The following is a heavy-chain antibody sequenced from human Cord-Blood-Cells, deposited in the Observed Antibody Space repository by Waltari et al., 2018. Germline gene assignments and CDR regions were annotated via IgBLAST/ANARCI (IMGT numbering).Heavy chain of an antibody. J-gene: IGHJ3*02. CDR3: ARGSSRAFDI. CDR2: INHSGST. CDR1: GGSFSGYY. Sequence: QVQLQQWGAGLLKPSETLSLTCAVYGGSFSGYYWSWIRQPPGKGLEWIGEINHSGSTNYTPALKSRVTISVDTSKNQFSLKLSSVTAADTAVYYCARGSSRAFDIWGQGTMVTVSS. V-gene: IGHV4-34*01.